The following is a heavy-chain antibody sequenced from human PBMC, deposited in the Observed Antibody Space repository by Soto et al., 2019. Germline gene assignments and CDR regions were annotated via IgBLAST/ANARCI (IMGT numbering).Heavy chain of an antibody. CDR1: GYSFTSYW. CDR2: IYPGDSDT. Sequence: GESLKISCKGSGYSFTSYWIGWVRQMPGKGLEWMGIIYPGDSDTRYSPSFQGQVTISADKSISTAYLQWSSLKASDTAMYYCARLACSSTSCYSYYYYYMDVWGKGTTVTVSS. D-gene: IGHD2-2*01. V-gene: IGHV5-51*01. CDR3: ARLACSSTSCYSYYYYYMDV. J-gene: IGHJ6*03.